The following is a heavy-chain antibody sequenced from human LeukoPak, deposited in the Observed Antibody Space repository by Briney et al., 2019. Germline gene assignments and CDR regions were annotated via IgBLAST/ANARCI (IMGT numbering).Heavy chain of an antibody. CDR3: ARIGAPYASGSYSYSYCYFDV. Sequence: GGPLRLSCAASGFTVSSEYMSWFRQAPGKGLEWVSLIYSGGSTYYADSVKDRFTISRDNSKNTLYLQMNSLRAEDTAVYYCARIGAPYASGSYSYSYCYFDVWGIGTTVTISS. D-gene: IGHD3-10*01. V-gene: IGHV3-66*01. CDR2: IYSGGST. J-gene: IGHJ6*03. CDR1: GFTVSSEY.